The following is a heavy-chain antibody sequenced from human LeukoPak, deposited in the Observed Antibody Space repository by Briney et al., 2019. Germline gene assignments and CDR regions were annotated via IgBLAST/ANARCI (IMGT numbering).Heavy chain of an antibody. CDR3: ARDRGWELLYYFDY. J-gene: IGHJ4*02. CDR2: IYTSGST. Sequence: SETLSLTCTVSGGSISSGSDYWSWIRQPAGKGLEWIGRIYTSGSTNYNPSLKSRVTISVDTYKNQFSLKLSSVTAADTAVYYCARDRGWELLYYFDYWGQGTLVTVSS. D-gene: IGHD1-26*01. CDR1: GGSISSGSDY. V-gene: IGHV4-61*02.